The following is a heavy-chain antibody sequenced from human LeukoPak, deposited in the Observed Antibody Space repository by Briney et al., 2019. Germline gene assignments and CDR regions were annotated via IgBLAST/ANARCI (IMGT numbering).Heavy chain of an antibody. D-gene: IGHD5-12*01. CDR2: INHSGWT. CDR3: ARENVDIVATIRVYYFDY. J-gene: IGHJ4*02. V-gene: IGHV4-34*01. CDR1: GGSFSGYY. Sequence: PSETLSLTCAVYGGSFSGYYCSWIRQPPGKWLEWIGEINHSGWTKYNPSLKSRVTISVDTSKNQFSLKLSSVTAADTAVYYCARENVDIVATIRVYYFDYWGQGTLVTVSS.